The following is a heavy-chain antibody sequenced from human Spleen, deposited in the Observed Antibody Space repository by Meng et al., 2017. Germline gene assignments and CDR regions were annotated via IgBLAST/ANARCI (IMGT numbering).Heavy chain of an antibody. CDR2: IYYSGST. V-gene: IGHV4-31*11. Sequence: QGQLQQWGPGLFKPSVTLTLTCVVSGGSFSDYYWSWIRQHPGKGLEWIGYIYYSGSTYYNPSLKSRVTISVDTSKNQFSLKLSSVTAADTAVYYCASYYYDSSALGYFQHWGQGTLVTVSS. J-gene: IGHJ1*01. CDR3: ASYYYDSSALGYFQH. D-gene: IGHD3-22*01. CDR1: GGSFSDYY.